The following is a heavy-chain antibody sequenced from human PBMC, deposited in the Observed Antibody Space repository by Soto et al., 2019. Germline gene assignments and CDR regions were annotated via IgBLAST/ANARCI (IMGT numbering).Heavy chain of an antibody. CDR2: IRSKANDYAT. J-gene: IGHJ1*01. CDR1: GFTFSGST. V-gene: IGHV3-73*02. Sequence: EVQLVQSGGGLVQPGGSLKLSCAASGFTFSGSTVHWVRQASGEGLQWVGRIRSKANDYATTYIASVKGRFTISREDSRNTAYLQMSDLKTEDTAVYYCTGGYCTGGTCYSGYFKHWGQGALVTVFS. D-gene: IGHD2-15*01. CDR3: TGGYCTGGTCYSGYFKH.